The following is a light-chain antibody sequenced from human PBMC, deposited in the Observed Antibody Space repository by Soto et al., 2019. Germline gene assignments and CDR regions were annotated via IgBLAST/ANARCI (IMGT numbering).Light chain of an antibody. Sequence: QSALTQPPSASGSPGQSVTISCAGSSSDVGAYDSVSWYQQHPGKAPKLIISEVDKRPSGVPDRFSGSKSGNTASLTVSGLQTEDDADYYCSSYAGSNNVVVFGTGTKLTVL. V-gene: IGLV2-8*01. J-gene: IGLJ1*01. CDR2: EVD. CDR3: SSYAGSNNVVV. CDR1: SSDVGAYDS.